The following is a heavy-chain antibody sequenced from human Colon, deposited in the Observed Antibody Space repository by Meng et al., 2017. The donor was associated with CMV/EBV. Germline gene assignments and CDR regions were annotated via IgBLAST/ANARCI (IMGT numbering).Heavy chain of an antibody. J-gene: IGHJ2*01. D-gene: IGHD1-1*01. CDR3: AFRTSQILFDV. V-gene: IGHV3-21*02. CDR1: GFPFSSYG. Sequence: VVLVGVWVGLVNPGGSLRRFLVPCGFPFSSYGMNWVRQAPGKGLEWVSSISGTGDNVYYADSVKGRFSISRDNAKNLLYLQMNSLRADDTAVYYCAFRTSQILFDVWGRGTLVTVSS. CDR2: ISGTGDNV.